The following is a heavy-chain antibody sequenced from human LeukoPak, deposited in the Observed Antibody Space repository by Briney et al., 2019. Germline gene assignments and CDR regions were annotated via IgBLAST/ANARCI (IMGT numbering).Heavy chain of an antibody. D-gene: IGHD1-26*01. CDR1: GFTFSSYS. J-gene: IGHJ4*02. Sequence: GGSLRLSCAASGFTFSSYSMNWVRQAPGKGLEWVSSISSSSSYIYYGDSVKGRFTISRDNARNTLYLQMNSLRAEDTAVYYCARWGVGDYWGQGTLVTVSS. V-gene: IGHV3-21*01. CDR3: ARWGVGDY. CDR2: ISSSSSYI.